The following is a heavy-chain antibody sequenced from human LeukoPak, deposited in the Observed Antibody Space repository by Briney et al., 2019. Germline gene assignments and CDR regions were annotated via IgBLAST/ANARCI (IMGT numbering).Heavy chain of an antibody. CDR3: ARQEYNWNDEDYYYYYMDV. V-gene: IGHV4-39*01. D-gene: IGHD1-1*01. CDR2: IYYSGST. J-gene: IGHJ6*03. Sequence: PSETLSLTCTVSGDSISSSSYYWGWIRQPPGKGLEWIGSIYYSGSTYYNPSLKSRVTISVDTSKNQFSLKLSSVTAADTAVYYCARQEYNWNDEDYYYYYMDVWGKGTTVTVSS. CDR1: GDSISSSSYY.